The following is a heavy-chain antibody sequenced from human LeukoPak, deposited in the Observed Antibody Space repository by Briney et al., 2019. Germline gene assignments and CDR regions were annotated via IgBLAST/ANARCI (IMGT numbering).Heavy chain of an antibody. CDR2: ISNSGGST. Sequence: GGSLRLSCAASAFTFSTYAMSWVRQAPGKGLEWVSGISNSGGSTPYADSVRGRFTISRDNAKNSLYLQMNSLRAEDTAVYYCARDALYDSSGYTTDYWGQGTLVTVSS. D-gene: IGHD3-22*01. CDR3: ARDALYDSSGYTTDY. J-gene: IGHJ4*02. CDR1: AFTFSTYA. V-gene: IGHV3-23*01.